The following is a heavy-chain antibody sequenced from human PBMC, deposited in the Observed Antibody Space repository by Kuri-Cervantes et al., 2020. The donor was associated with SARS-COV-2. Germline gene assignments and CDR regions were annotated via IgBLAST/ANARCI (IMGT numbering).Heavy chain of an antibody. CDR1: GFTFSSYG. Sequence: GGSLRLSCAASGFTFSSYGMHWVRQAPGKGLEWVAVISYDGSSEYYVDSVKGRFTISRDNSKNTLYLQMNSLSAEDTAAYYCAKDLGVFIMDDLLDYWGQGTLVTVSS. D-gene: IGHD3-3*01. CDR3: AKDLGVFIMDDLLDY. V-gene: IGHV3-30*18. J-gene: IGHJ4*02. CDR2: ISYDGSSE.